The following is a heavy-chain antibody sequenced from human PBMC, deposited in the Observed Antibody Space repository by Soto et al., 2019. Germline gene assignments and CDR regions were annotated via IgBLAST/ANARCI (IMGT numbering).Heavy chain of an antibody. CDR2: VRGNGDPP. Sequence: GGSLRLSCSASGFTFSSYAMHWVRQAPGKGLEYVSGVRGNGDPPFYADSVKGRFTISRDNSKNTLYLQMSSLSADDTAVYYCVKSRGRNNLDFFDLGRGALVTFSA. CDR1: GFTFSSYA. D-gene: IGHD1-20*01. CDR3: VKSRGRNNLDFFD. V-gene: IGHV3-64D*06. J-gene: IGHJ4*02.